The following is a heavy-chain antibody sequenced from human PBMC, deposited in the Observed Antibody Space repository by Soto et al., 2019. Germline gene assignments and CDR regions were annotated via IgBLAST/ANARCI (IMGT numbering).Heavy chain of an antibody. V-gene: IGHV1-3*01. Sequence: ASVKVSCEASGYTFTSYAMHWVRQAPGQRLEWMGWINAGNGNTKYSQKFQGRVTITRDTSASTAYMELSSLRSEDTAVYYCARDPGSGFYYSPVEMYNWFDLWAQGTLATVSS. D-gene: IGHD3-10*01. J-gene: IGHJ5*02. CDR2: INAGNGNT. CDR1: GYTFTSYA. CDR3: ARDPGSGFYYSPVEMYNWFDL.